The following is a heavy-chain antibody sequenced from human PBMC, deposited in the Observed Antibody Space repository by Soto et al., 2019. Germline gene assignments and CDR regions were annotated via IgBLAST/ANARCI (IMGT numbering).Heavy chain of an antibody. V-gene: IGHV3-7*01. CDR3: AIGHWLGK. Sequence: EVQLVDSGGALVQPGESLRLSCAASGFTFSDYLMTWVRQAPGKGLEWVATIKQDGNEKYYVDSGKGRFTISRDNAKNSLYLQLTALRAEATAVYYCAIGHWLGKWGPGTLVTVSS. CDR1: GFTFSDYL. D-gene: IGHD6-19*01. CDR2: IKQDGNEK. J-gene: IGHJ4*02.